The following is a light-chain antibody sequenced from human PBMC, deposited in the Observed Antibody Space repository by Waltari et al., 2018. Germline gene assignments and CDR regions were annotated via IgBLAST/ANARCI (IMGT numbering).Light chain of an antibody. Sequence: DIQMTQSPSSLSASVGDRVTITCRASQTISSYLNWYQQKPEKAPKLLIYAASSLERGVPSRFSGSGSGTHFTLTISGLQPDDFATYYCQQYYDYPINFGQGTRL. V-gene: IGKV1-39*01. J-gene: IGKJ5*01. CDR3: QQYYDYPIN. CDR2: AAS. CDR1: QTISSY.